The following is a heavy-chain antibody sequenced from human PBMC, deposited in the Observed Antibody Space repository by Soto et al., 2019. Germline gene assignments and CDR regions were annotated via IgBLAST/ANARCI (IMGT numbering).Heavy chain of an antibody. CDR1: GFTFSSYG. CDR2: ISYDGSNK. CDR3: AKAYGRDGYGI. V-gene: IGHV3-30*18. Sequence: QVQLVESGGGVVQPGRSLRLSCAASGFTFSSYGMHWVRQAPGKGLEWVAVISYDGSNKYYADSVKGRFTISRDNSKNTLYLQMNSLRAEDTAVYYCAKAYGRDGYGIWGQGTLVTVSS. J-gene: IGHJ4*02. D-gene: IGHD5-12*01.